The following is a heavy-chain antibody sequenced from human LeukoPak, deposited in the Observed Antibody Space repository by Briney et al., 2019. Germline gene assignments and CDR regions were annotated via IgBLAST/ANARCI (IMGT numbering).Heavy chain of an antibody. CDR2: ISAYNGNT. CDR3: ARPYYYDSSGYLGY. J-gene: IGHJ4*02. V-gene: IGHV1-18*01. CDR1: GYTFTSYG. Sequence: ASVKVSCKASGYTFTSYGISWVRQAPGQGLEWMGWISAYNGNTNYAQKLQGRVTMTTDTSTSTAYMGLRSLRSDDTAVYYCARPYYYDSSGYLGYWGQGTLVTVSS. D-gene: IGHD3-22*01.